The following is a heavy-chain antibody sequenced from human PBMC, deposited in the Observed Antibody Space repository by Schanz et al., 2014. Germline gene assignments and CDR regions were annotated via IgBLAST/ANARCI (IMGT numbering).Heavy chain of an antibody. V-gene: IGHV1-69*02. Sequence: QVHLVQSGAEVKKPGSSVKVSCKASGGTFSSDTFSWVRQAPGQGLEWMGRIVPIAGITNYAQRFQGRVTITADKSSDTAYMDVSSLRYEDTALYYCARGTMPGTFDIWGQGTMVTVSS. J-gene: IGHJ3*02. CDR3: ARGTMPGTFDI. CDR2: IVPIAGIT. CDR1: GGTFSSDT. D-gene: IGHD2-2*01.